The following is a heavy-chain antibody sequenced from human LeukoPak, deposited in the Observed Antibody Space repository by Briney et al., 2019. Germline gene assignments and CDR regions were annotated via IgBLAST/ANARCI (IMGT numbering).Heavy chain of an antibody. CDR1: GGSISSSSYY. Sequence: SETLSLTCTVSGGSISSSSYYWGWIRQPPGKGLEWIGSIYYSGGTYYNPSLKSRVTISVDTSKNQFSLKLSSVTAADTAVYYCARQGLLRCFWFGMDVWGQGTTVTVSS. CDR2: IYYSGGT. D-gene: IGHD3-9*01. J-gene: IGHJ6*02. V-gene: IGHV4-39*01. CDR3: ARQGLLRCFWFGMDV.